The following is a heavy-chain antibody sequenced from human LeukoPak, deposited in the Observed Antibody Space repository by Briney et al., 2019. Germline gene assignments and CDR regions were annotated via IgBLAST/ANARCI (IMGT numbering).Heavy chain of an antibody. CDR2: IKQDGSEK. CDR3: AREDSYDILTGYYAHFDY. Sequence: QPGGSLRLSCAASGFTFSSYWMSWVRQAPGKGLEWVANIKQDGSEKYYVDSVKGRFTISRDNAKNSLYLQMNSLRAEDTAVYYCAREDSYDILTGYYAHFDYWGQGTLVTVSS. J-gene: IGHJ4*02. V-gene: IGHV3-7*01. CDR1: GFTFSSYW. D-gene: IGHD3-9*01.